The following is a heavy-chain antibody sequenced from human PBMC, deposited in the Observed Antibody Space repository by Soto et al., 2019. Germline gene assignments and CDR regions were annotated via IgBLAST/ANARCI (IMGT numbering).Heavy chain of an antibody. V-gene: IGHV4-34*01. CDR3: AKQASSSWYGGLYYYGMDV. D-gene: IGHD6-13*01. Sequence: SETLSLTCAVYGGSFSGYYWSWIRQPPGKGLEWIGEINHSGSTNYNPSLKSRVTISVDTSKNQFSLKLSSVTAADTAVYYCAKQASSSWYGGLYYYGMDVWGQGTTVT. J-gene: IGHJ6*02. CDR1: GGSFSGYY. CDR2: INHSGST.